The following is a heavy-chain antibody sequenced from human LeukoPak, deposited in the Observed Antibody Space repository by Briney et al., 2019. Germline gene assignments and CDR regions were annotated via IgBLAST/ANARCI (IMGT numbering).Heavy chain of an antibody. Sequence: GGSLRLSCAASGFTLSSYAMSWVRQAPGKGLEWVSAISGSGDSTYYADSVKGRFTISRDNSKNTLYLQMNSLRAEDTAVYYCAKDVYYDILTGYQAGLFDPWGQGTLVTVSS. V-gene: IGHV3-23*01. D-gene: IGHD3-9*01. CDR2: ISGSGDST. J-gene: IGHJ5*02. CDR1: GFTLSSYA. CDR3: AKDVYYDILTGYQAGLFDP.